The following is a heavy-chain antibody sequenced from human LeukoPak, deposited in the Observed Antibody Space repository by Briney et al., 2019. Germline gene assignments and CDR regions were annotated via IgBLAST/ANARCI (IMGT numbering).Heavy chain of an antibody. CDR2: ISSSGSTI. CDR1: GFTFSSYE. J-gene: IGHJ3*02. D-gene: IGHD3-22*01. CDR3: AKSNGYGLIDI. V-gene: IGHV3-48*03. Sequence: GGSLRLSCAASGFTFSSYEMNWVRQAPGKGLEWVSYISSSGSTIYYADSVKGRFTFSRDNAKNSLYLQMNSLRAEDTAVYYCAKSNGYGLIDIWGQGTMVTVSS.